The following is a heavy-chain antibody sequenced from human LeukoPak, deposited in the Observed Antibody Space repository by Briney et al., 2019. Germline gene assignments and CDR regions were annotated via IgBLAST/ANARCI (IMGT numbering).Heavy chain of an antibody. Sequence: ASVKVSCKASGYTFTSYGISWVRQAPGQGLEWMGWIGPYNGNTNYAQNLQGRVTTTTDTSTSTAYMELGSLGSDDTAVYYCARDQDSLVRGVIGYWGQGTLVTVSS. CDR1: GYTFTSYG. CDR2: IGPYNGNT. D-gene: IGHD3-10*01. J-gene: IGHJ4*02. CDR3: ARDQDSLVRGVIGY. V-gene: IGHV1-18*01.